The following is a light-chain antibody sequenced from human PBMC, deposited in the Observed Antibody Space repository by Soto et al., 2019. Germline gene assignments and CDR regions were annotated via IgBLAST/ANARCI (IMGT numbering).Light chain of an antibody. Sequence: QSALTQPASVSGSPGQSITISCTGTSSDVGSYNLVSWYQQHPGKAPKLMIYEGSKRPSGVSNRFSGSKSGNTASLTISGLQAEDEADYYCYSFAGSTNVLFGGGTKLTV. CDR3: YSFAGSTNVL. CDR2: EGS. J-gene: IGLJ2*01. CDR1: SSDVGSYNL. V-gene: IGLV2-23*01.